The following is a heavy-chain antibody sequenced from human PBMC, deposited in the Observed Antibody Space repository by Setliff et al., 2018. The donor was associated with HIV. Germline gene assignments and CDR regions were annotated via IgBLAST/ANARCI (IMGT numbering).Heavy chain of an antibody. Sequence: SETLSLTCDVYGYSINSGYYWGWIRQPPGKGLEWIGNIYHSGSTYYNPSLKSRVTMSVDTSKNQFSLQLSSVTAADPAVYYCARDLRITLFGGDVYYYYGMDVWGQGTTVTVSS. CDR3: ARDLRITLFGGDVYYYYGMDV. J-gene: IGHJ6*02. CDR2: IYHSGST. D-gene: IGHD3-3*01. CDR1: GYSINSGYY. V-gene: IGHV4-38-2*02.